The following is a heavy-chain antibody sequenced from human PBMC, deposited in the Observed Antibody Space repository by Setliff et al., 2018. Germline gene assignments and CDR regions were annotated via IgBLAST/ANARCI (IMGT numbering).Heavy chain of an antibody. CDR1: Y. CDR2: IYYSGST. J-gene: IGHJ4*02. Sequence: YWSWIRQPPGKGLEWIGYIYYSGSTYYNPSLKSRVTISVDTSKNQFSLKLSSVTAADSAVYYCARGPVTSGWYRFDYWGQGTLVTVSS. V-gene: IGHV4-30-4*08. CDR3: ARGPVTSGWYRFDY. D-gene: IGHD6-13*01.